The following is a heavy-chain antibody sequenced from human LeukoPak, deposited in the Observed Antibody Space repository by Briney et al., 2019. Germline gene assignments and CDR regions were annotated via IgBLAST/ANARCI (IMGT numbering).Heavy chain of an antibody. V-gene: IGHV4-4*07. CDR1: GGSISSYY. CDR3: ATRSVVVPAAINAFDI. CDR2: IYTSGST. D-gene: IGHD2-2*01. Sequence: SETLSLTCTVSGGSISSYYWSWIRQPAAKGLEWIGRIYTSGSTNYNPSLKSRVTMSVDTSKNQFSLKLSSVTAADTAVYYCATRSVVVPAAINAFDIWGQGTMVTVSS. J-gene: IGHJ3*02.